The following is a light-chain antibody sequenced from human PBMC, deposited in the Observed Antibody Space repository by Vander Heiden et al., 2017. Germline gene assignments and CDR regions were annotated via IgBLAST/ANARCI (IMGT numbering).Light chain of an antibody. Sequence: SYELTQPPPVSVSPGQTARITCSGDALPKQYAFWYQQKPGQPPVLVMYKDSERSSGIPDRFSGSSSGTTVTLTISGVQAEDEADYYCQSADSSGADVVFGGGTKLTVL. V-gene: IGLV3-25*03. J-gene: IGLJ2*01. CDR1: ALPKQY. CDR3: QSADSSGADVV. CDR2: KDS.